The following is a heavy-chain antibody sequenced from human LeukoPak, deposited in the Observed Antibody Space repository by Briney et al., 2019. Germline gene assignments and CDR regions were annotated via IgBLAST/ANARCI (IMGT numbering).Heavy chain of an antibody. V-gene: IGHV3-30*18. Sequence: GGSLRLSCVASGFTFRNYAMHWVRQAPGKGLEWVTFISYDGNNKYYADSVKGRFTISRDKSKNTLYLQMNSLRTEDTAVYYCAKVGIADHLDYWGQGTLVTVSS. J-gene: IGHJ4*02. CDR1: GFTFRNYA. CDR2: ISYDGNNK. CDR3: AKVGIADHLDY. D-gene: IGHD6-13*01.